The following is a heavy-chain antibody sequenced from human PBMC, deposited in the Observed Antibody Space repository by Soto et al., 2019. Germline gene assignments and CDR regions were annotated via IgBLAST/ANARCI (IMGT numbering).Heavy chain of an antibody. D-gene: IGHD6-6*01. CDR1: GFTFGDYA. Sequence: GGSLRLSCTASGFTFGDYAMSWVRQAPGKGLEWVGFIRSKAYGGKTEYAASVKGIFTISRDDSKSIAYLQMNSLKTEDTAVYYCTRDPEYSSSSENWFDPWCQGTLVTVSS. CDR3: TRDPEYSSSSENWFDP. CDR2: IRSKAYGGKT. J-gene: IGHJ5*02. V-gene: IGHV3-49*04.